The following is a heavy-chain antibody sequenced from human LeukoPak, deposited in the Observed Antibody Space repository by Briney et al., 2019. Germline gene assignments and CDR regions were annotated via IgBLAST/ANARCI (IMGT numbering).Heavy chain of an antibody. Sequence: ASVKVSCKASGYTFTGCYMHWVRQAPGQGLEWMGWINPNSGGTNYAQKFQGRVTMTRDTSISTAYMELSRLRSDDTAVYYCARVGRDGYIAFDIWGQGTMVTVSS. CDR2: INPNSGGT. D-gene: IGHD5-12*01. CDR3: ARVGRDGYIAFDI. CDR1: GYTFTGCY. J-gene: IGHJ3*02. V-gene: IGHV1-2*02.